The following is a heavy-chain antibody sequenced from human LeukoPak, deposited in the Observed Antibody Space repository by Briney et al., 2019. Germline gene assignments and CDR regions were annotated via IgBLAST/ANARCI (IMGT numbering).Heavy chain of an antibody. CDR1: GYTFTGYG. J-gene: IGHJ4*02. D-gene: IGHD6-13*01. CDR3: TRDASSSWYHY. CDR2: ISPLDGKT. V-gene: IGHV1-18*01. Sequence: ASVKVSCKPSGYTFTGYGISWVRQAPGQGLEWMGWISPLDGKTNYAQKLQDRVTMTTDTSTSTAYMELRRLTSDDTAVYFCTRDASSSWYHYWGQGTLVTVSS.